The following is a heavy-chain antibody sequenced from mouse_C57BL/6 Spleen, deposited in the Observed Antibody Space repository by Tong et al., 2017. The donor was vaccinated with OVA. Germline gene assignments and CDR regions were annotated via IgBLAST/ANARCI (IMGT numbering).Heavy chain of an antibody. CDR2: ILPGSGST. CDR3: ATGLPTMAALFAY. Sequence: VQLQESGAELMKPGASVKISCKATGYTFSSYWIEWVKQRPGHGLEWIGEILPGSGSTNYNEKFKGKATFTADTSSNTDYMQLSSLTSEDSAVYYCATGLPTMAALFAYWGQGTLVTVSA. D-gene: IGHD2-10*01. CDR1: GYTFSSYW. J-gene: IGHJ3*01. V-gene: IGHV1-9*01.